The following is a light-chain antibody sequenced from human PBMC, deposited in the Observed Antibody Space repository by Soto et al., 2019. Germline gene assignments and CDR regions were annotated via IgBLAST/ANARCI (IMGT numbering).Light chain of an antibody. Sequence: ELLLTQSPGTLSLSPGESAALSCRASQPVSSNFLAWYQQKPGQAPRLLIYGVSSRASGIPDRFFGSGSWTDFTLTINRLEPEDFAVYYCQQYANSPITFGQGTRPETK. V-gene: IGKV3-20*01. CDR3: QQYANSPIT. J-gene: IGKJ5*01. CDR2: GVS. CDR1: QPVSSNF.